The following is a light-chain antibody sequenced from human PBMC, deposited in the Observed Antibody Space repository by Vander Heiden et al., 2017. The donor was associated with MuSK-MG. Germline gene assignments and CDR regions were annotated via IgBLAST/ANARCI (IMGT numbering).Light chain of an antibody. CDR2: EVR. J-gene: IGLJ1*01. Sequence: QSALTQPASVSASPGQSITISCTATSSDVGGFNYVSWYQQHPDKAPKLIIYEVRNRPSGISSRFSGSKSGNTASLTISGLQAEDEADYYCSSYTSSTIPYVFGSGTRVTVL. CDR3: SSYTSSTIPYV. V-gene: IGLV2-14*03. CDR1: SSDVGGFNY.